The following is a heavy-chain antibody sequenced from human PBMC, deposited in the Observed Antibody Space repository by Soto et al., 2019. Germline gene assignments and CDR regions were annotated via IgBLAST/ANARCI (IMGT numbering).Heavy chain of an antibody. CDR2: IYYSGST. J-gene: IGHJ3*02. CDR3: ARSYFDYYDSSGPMAFDI. D-gene: IGHD3-22*01. V-gene: IGHV4-31*03. Sequence: SETLSLTCTVSGGSISSGGYYWSWIRQHPGKGLEWIGYIYYSGSTYYNPSLKSRVTISVDTSKNQFSLKLSSVTAADTAVYYCARSYFDYYDSSGPMAFDIWGQGTMVTVSS. CDR1: GGSISSGGYY.